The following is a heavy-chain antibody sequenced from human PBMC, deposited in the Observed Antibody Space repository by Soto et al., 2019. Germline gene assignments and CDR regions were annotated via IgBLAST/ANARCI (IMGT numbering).Heavy chain of an antibody. CDR1: GGPMSSYY. D-gene: IGHD3-10*01. V-gene: IGHV4-4*07. CDR3: ARGSGGSGHSYYGMDV. CDR2: ITVSGSN. Sequence: PSETLSLTCTASGGPMSSYYCHWIRQPAGKGLDRVGRITVSGSNNYNPSFKSRVTMSVDTAKKQVSLKLSSVTAADTAVFYCARGSGGSGHSYYGMDVWGQGTTVTVSS. J-gene: IGHJ6*02.